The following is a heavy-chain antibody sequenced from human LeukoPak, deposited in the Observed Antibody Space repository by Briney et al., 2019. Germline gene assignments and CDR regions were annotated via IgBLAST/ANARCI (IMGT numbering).Heavy chain of an antibody. CDR2: RSIYNGNT. CDR3: ARGGPFPSSSSSREYYLDY. D-gene: IGHD6-6*01. Sequence: ASVKVSRKASGYDFINYGISWVRQAPGQGLEWMGWRSIYNGNTDYKLQGRVTMTTDTLTSTAYMEARSLRSDDTAVYYYARGGPFPSSSSSREYYLDYWGQGTLVTVSS. CDR1: GYDFINYG. J-gene: IGHJ4*02. V-gene: IGHV1-18*01.